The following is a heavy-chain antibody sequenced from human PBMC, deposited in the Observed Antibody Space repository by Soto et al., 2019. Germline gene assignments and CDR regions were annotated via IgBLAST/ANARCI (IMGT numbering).Heavy chain of an antibody. CDR3: PIDQYCSSTSCYYYLSYGMDV. CDR2: INQDGSEK. Sequence: GGSLRLSCAASGFTFSSYWMSWVRQAPGKGLEWVANINQDGSEKYYVDSVKGRFTISRDNAKNSLYLQMNSLRAEDTAVYYCPIDQYCSSTSCYYYLSYGMDVWGPETSVTVSS. CDR1: GFTFSSYW. V-gene: IGHV3-7*03. D-gene: IGHD2-2*01. J-gene: IGHJ6*02.